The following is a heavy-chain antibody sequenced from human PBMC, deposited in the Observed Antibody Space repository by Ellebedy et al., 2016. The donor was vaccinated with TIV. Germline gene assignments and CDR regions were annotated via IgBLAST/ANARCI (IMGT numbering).Heavy chain of an antibody. Sequence: ASVKVSCXVSGYTFTRYYIHWVRQAPGQGLEWMGIIDPSGGGTTYAPKVQGRLTLTRDTSTNTVCMELRSLTSEDTALYYCARYHSSGDDYWGQGTLVTVSS. CDR3: ARYHSSGDDY. CDR2: IDPSGGGT. V-gene: IGHV1-46*01. CDR1: GYTFTRYY. D-gene: IGHD6-19*01. J-gene: IGHJ4*02.